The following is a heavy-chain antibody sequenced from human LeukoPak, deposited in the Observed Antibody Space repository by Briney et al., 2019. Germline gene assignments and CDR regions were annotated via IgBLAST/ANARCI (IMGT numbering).Heavy chain of an antibody. J-gene: IGHJ5*02. V-gene: IGHV4-59*01. CDR2: IYYSGRT. Sequence: PSETLPLTCTVSGGSISNYYWSWIRQPPGKGLEWIGYIYYSGRTNYNPSLKSRVTISVDTSKTQFSLKLSSVTAADTAVYYCARDAYSSGRFDPWGQGTLVTVSS. D-gene: IGHD6-19*01. CDR3: ARDAYSSGRFDP. CDR1: GGSISNYY.